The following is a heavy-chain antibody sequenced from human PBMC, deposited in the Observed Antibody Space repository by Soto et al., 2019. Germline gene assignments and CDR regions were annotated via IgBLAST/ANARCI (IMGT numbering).Heavy chain of an antibody. CDR2: ISGSGGST. D-gene: IGHD2-2*01. V-gene: IGHV3-23*01. Sequence: EVQLLESGGGLVQPGGSLRLSCAASGFTFSSYAMSWVRQAPGKGLEWVSAISGSGGSTYYADSVKGRFTISRDNSKNTLYLQMNSLRAEDTAVYYCANSIVVVPAAMHFDYWGQGTLVTVSS. CDR3: ANSIVVVPAAMHFDY. J-gene: IGHJ4*02. CDR1: GFTFSSYA.